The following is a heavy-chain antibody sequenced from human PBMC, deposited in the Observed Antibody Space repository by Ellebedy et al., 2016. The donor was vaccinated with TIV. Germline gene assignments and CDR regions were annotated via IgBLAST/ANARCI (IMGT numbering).Heavy chain of an antibody. CDR1: GFTFSSYS. J-gene: IGHJ6*02. V-gene: IGHV3-21*04. Sequence: GGSLRLSCAASGFTFSSYSMNWVRQAPGKGLEWVSSISSSSYIYYADSVKGRFTISRDNSKNTLYLQMNSLRAEDTAVYYCAREGVGATRDYYYGMDVWGQGTTVTVSS. D-gene: IGHD1-26*01. CDR3: AREGVGATRDYYYGMDV. CDR2: ISSSSYI.